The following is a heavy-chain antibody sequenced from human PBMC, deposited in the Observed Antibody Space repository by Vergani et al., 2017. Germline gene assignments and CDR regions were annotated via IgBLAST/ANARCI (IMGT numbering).Heavy chain of an antibody. CDR2: IKQDGSEK. J-gene: IGHJ5*02. CDR1: GFTFSSYW. CDR3: ARHEFXTGYSSSWYKAPNWFDP. D-gene: IGHD6-13*01. V-gene: IGHV3-7*01. Sequence: EVQLVESGGGLVQPGGSLRLSCAASGFTFSSYWMSWVRQAPGKGLEWVANIKQDGSEKYYVDSVKGRFTISRDNAKNSLYLQMNSLRAEETAVYYCARHEFXTGYSSSWYKAPNWFDPWGQGTLVTVSS.